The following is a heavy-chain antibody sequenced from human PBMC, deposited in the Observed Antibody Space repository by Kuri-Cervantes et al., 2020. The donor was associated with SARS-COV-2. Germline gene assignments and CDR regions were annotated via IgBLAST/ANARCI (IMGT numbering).Heavy chain of an antibody. D-gene: IGHD2-15*01. J-gene: IGHJ4*02. CDR1: GYTFTGYY. CDR2: MNPNSGNT. V-gene: IGHV1-8*02. Sequence: ASVKVSCKASGYTFTGYYMHWVRQAPGQGLEWMGWMNPNSGNTGYAQKFQGRVTMTRDTSASTAYMELSSLRSEDTAVYYCARGSWQDPLYWGQGTLVTVSS. CDR3: ARGSWQDPLY.